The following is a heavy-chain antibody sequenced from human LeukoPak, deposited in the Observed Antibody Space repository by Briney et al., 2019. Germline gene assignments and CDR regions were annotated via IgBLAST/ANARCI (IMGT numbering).Heavy chain of an antibody. D-gene: IGHD6-19*01. J-gene: IGHJ4*02. CDR1: GGSISNYY. Sequence: PSETLSLTCTVSGGSISNYYWSWIRQPPGKGLEWIGYIYYSGSTNYNPSLKSRVTISVDTSKNQFSLKLSSVTAADTAVYYCARGGGWYNYWGQGTLVTVSS. CDR2: IYYSGST. V-gene: IGHV4-59*01. CDR3: ARGGGWYNY.